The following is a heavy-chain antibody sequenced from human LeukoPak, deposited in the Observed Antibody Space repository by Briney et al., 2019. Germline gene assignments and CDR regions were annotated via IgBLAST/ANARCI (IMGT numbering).Heavy chain of an antibody. CDR1: GGSFSGYY. V-gene: IGHV4-34*01. J-gene: IGHJ4*02. Sequence: SETLSLTCAVYGGSFSGYYWSWIRQPPGKGLVWIGEINHSGSTNYNPSLKSRVTISVDTSKNQFSLRLSSVTAADTAVYYCARGHYDFWSGYHADFDYWGQGTLVTVSS. D-gene: IGHD3-3*01. CDR3: ARGHYDFWSGYHADFDY. CDR2: INHSGST.